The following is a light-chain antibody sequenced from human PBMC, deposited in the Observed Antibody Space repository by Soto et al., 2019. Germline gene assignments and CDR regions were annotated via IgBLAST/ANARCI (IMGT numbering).Light chain of an antibody. CDR3: QQSYTTPYT. CDR1: HSISTY. V-gene: IGKV1-39*01. J-gene: IGKJ2*01. Sequence: DIQMTQSPSSLSASVGDRVTITCRSSHSISTYLNWYQQKVGEAPKLLISAASRFQSGVPSRFSGSGSGTDFTLTISSLQPEDFATYYCQQSYTTPYTFGRGTKLEIK. CDR2: AAS.